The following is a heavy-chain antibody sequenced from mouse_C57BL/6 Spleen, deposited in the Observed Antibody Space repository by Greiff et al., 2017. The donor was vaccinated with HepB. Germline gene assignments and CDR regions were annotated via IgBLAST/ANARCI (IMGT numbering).Heavy chain of an antibody. V-gene: IGHV14-2*01. CDR2: IDPEDGET. Sequence: EVQLQESGAELVKPGASVKLSCTASGFNIKDYYMHWVKQRTEQGLEWIGRIDPEDGETKYAPKFQGKATITADTSSNTAYLQLSSLTSEDTAVYYCARSVITTGVAYYYAMDYWGQGTSVTVSS. CDR3: ARSVITTGVAYYYAMDY. CDR1: GFNIKDYY. D-gene: IGHD1-1*01. J-gene: IGHJ4*01.